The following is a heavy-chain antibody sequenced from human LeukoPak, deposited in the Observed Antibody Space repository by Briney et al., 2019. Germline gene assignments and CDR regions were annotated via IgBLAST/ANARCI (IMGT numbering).Heavy chain of an antibody. CDR2: INPSGGST. CDR1: GYTFTSYY. V-gene: IGHV1-46*01. D-gene: IGHD2-15*01. Sequence: ASVKVSCKASGYTFTSYYMHWVRQAPGQGLEWMGIINPSGGSTSYAQKFQGRVTMTRDASTSTVYMGLSSLRSEDTAVYYCARSGRGGPNAFDIWGQGTMVTVSS. CDR3: ARSGRGGPNAFDI. J-gene: IGHJ3*02.